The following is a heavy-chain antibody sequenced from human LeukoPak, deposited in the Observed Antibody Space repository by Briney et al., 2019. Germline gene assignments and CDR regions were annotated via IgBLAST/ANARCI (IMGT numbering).Heavy chain of an antibody. CDR2: ISSSSSTI. CDR1: GFTFSSYS. D-gene: IGHD6-13*01. CDR3: ARDSPYSSSWSVPKWFDP. Sequence: PGGSLRLSCAASGFTFSSYSMNWVRQAPGKGLEWVSYISSSSSTIYYADSVKGRFTISRDNAKNSLYLQMNSLRAEDTAVYYCARDSPYSSSWSVPKWFDPWGQGTLVTVSS. J-gene: IGHJ5*02. V-gene: IGHV3-48*01.